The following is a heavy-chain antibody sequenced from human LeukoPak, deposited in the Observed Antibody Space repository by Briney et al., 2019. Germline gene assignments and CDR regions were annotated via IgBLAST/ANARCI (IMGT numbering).Heavy chain of an antibody. CDR1: GGSISNYY. Sequence: SETLSLTCTVSGGSISNYYWSWIRQPPGKRLEWIGYVSYSGSSSSNPSLESRVTISVDMSKNQFSLRLTSVTASDTAVYYCARDGSGRIAAAGSNAAFDIWGQGTMVTVSS. V-gene: IGHV4-59*12. J-gene: IGHJ3*02. CDR2: VSYSGSS. CDR3: ARDGSGRIAAAGSNAAFDI. D-gene: IGHD6-13*01.